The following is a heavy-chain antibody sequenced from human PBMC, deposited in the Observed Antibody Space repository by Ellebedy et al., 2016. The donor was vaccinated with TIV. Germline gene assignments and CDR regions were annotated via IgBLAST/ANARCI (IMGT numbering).Heavy chain of an antibody. V-gene: IGHV3-9*01. D-gene: IGHD5-18*01. CDR1: GFTFDNYV. CDR2: ISWNSGTI. Sequence: PGGSLRLSCAASGFTFDNYVMHWVRQAPGKGLEWVSGISWNSGTIDYADSVKGRFTISRDNAKNSLYLQMNSLRAEDTALYFCAKVQGPYNYGRYGMDVWGQGTTVTVSS. J-gene: IGHJ6*02. CDR3: AKVQGPYNYGRYGMDV.